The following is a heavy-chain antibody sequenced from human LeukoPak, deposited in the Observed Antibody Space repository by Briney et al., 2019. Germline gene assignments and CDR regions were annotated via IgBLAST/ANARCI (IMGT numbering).Heavy chain of an antibody. CDR3: ARGNGGNSDFDY. Sequence: SVKVSCKASGGTFSSYAISWVRQAPGQGLEWMGRIIPILGIANYAQKFQGRVTMTTDTSTSTAYMELRSLRSDDTAVYYCARGNGGNSDFDYWGQGTLVTVPS. D-gene: IGHD4-23*01. CDR2: IIPILGIA. J-gene: IGHJ4*02. V-gene: IGHV1-69*04. CDR1: GGTFSSYA.